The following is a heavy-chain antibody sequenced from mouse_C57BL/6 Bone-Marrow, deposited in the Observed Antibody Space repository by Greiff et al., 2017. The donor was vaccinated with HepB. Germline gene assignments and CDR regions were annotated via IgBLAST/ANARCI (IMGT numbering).Heavy chain of an antibody. Sequence: DVKLVESGGGLVQPGGSLKLSCAASGFTFSDYYMYWVRQTPEKRLEWVAYISNGGGSTYYPDTVKGRFTISRDNAKNTLYLQMSRLKSEDTAMYYCARRFYYGNYDWYFDVWGTGTTVTVSS. J-gene: IGHJ1*03. CDR1: GFTFSDYY. V-gene: IGHV5-12*01. D-gene: IGHD2-1*01. CDR3: ARRFYYGNYDWYFDV. CDR2: ISNGGGST.